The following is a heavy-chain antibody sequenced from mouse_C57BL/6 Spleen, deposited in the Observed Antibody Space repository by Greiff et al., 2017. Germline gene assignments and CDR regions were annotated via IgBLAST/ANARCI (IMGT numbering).Heavy chain of an antibody. CDR2: IDPSDSYT. CDR3: ARGNYFDY. CDR1: GYTFTSYW. V-gene: IGHV1-50*01. J-gene: IGHJ2*01. Sequence: VQLQQPGAELVKPGASVKLSCKASGYTFTSYWMQWVKQRPGQGLEWIGEIDPSDSYTNYNQKFKGKATLTVDTSSSTAYMQLSSLTSEDSAVYYCARGNYFDYWGQGTTL.